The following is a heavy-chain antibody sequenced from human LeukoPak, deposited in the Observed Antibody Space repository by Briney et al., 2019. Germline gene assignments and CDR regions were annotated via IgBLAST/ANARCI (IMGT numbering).Heavy chain of an antibody. Sequence: ASVKVSCKASGYTFTGYYMHWVRQAPGQGLEWMGWIIPNSGGTNYTQKFQGRVTMTRDTSISTAYMELSRLRSDDTAVYYCAREVVVPATHLGYSGSYYPHFDYWGQGTLVTVSS. V-gene: IGHV1-2*02. J-gene: IGHJ4*02. CDR1: GYTFTGYY. CDR2: IIPNSGGT. D-gene: IGHD1-26*01. CDR3: AREVVVPATHLGYSGSYYPHFDY.